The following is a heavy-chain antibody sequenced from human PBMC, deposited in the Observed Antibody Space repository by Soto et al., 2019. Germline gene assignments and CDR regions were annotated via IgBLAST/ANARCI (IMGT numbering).Heavy chain of an antibody. D-gene: IGHD4-4*01. J-gene: IGHJ2*01. CDR2: ISYDGSNK. CDR1: GFTFSSYA. CDR3: ARPRWRNDYNWGYFDL. Sequence: QVQLVESGGGVVQPGRSLRLSCAASGFTFSSYAMHWVRQAPGKGLEWVAVISYDGSNKYYADSVKGRFTISRDNSKNTLYLQMNSLRAEDTAGYYCARPRWRNDYNWGYFDLWGRGTLVTGSS. V-gene: IGHV3-30-3*01.